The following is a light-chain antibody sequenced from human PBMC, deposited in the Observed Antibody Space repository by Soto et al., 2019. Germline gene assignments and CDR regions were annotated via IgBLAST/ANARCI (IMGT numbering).Light chain of an antibody. CDR1: RSISTW. CDR3: EQYQTDWT. CDR2: DAS. Sequence: DIRMTQSPSTLSASVGDRVTITCRASRSISTWMAWYQQRPGKAPKLLIYDASTLESGVPSRFSGSGSGTEFTLTISLLQPEDFATYYCEQYQTDWTFGQGTVVEVK. J-gene: IGKJ1*01. V-gene: IGKV1-5*01.